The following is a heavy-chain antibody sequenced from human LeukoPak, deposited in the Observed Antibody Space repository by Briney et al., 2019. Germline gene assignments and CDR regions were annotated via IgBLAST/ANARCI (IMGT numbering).Heavy chain of an antibody. CDR2: IYYSGTTNY. Sequence: SETLSLTCTVSGGSISTNYWSWIRQPPGKGLEWIGYIYYSGTTNYNYNPSLKSRVTIPVDTSKSQFSLNLSSVTAADTAVYFCARSGCTSTSCYLGDYWGQGTLVTVSS. D-gene: IGHD2-2*01. CDR1: GGSISTNY. V-gene: IGHV4-59*08. J-gene: IGHJ4*02. CDR3: ARSGCTSTSCYLGDY.